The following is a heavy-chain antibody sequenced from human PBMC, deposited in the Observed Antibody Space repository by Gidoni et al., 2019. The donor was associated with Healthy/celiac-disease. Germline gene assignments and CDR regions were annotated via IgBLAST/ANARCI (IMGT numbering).Heavy chain of an antibody. CDR2: ISWDGGST. CDR1: GFHFDDYD. D-gene: IGHD5-12*01. J-gene: IGHJ4*02. V-gene: IGHV3-43D*03. Sequence: EVQLVESGGVVVQPGGSLRLSCASLGFHFDDYDMRWVRQAPGTGLEWVSLISWDGGSTYYADSVKGRFPISRVNSKNSLYLQMNSLRAEDTALYYCAKDRTDGYNYWGFDYWGQGTLVTVSS. CDR3: AKDRTDGYNYWGFDY.